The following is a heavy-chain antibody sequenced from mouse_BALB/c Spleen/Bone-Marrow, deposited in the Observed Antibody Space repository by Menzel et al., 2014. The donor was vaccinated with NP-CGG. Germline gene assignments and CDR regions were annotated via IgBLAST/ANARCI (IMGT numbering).Heavy chain of an antibody. J-gene: IGHJ3*01. CDR3: ARYDGYEAY. Sequence: VKLVESGAELAKPGASVKMSCKASGHTFTSYWMHWVKQRPGQGLEWIGYINPSTGYTEYNQKFKDKDTLTADKSSSTAYMQLSSLTSEDSAVYYCARYDGYEAYWGQGTLVTVSA. CDR2: INPSTGYT. D-gene: IGHD2-3*01. V-gene: IGHV1-7*01. CDR1: GHTFTSYW.